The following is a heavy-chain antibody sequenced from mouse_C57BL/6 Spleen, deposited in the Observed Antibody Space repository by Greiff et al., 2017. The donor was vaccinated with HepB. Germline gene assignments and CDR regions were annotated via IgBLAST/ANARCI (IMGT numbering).Heavy chain of an antibody. Sequence: VQLQQPGAELVKPGASVKVSCKASGYTFTSYWMHWVKQRPGQGLEWIGRIHPSDSDTNYNQKFKGKATLTVDKSSSTTYMQLSSRTSADSAVYYCASANWEGWFAYWGQGTLVTVSA. J-gene: IGHJ3*01. CDR3: ASANWEGWFAY. CDR1: GYTFTSYW. V-gene: IGHV1-74*01. CDR2: IHPSDSDT. D-gene: IGHD4-1*01.